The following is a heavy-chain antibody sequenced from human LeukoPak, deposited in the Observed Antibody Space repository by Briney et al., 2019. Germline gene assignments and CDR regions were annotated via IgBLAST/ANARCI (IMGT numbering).Heavy chain of an antibody. CDR1: GGSFSGYY. Sequence: SETLSLTCAVSGGSFSGYYWSLIRQPPGKGLEWIGEINHSGSTNYKPSVKSRVTISVDTSKNQFSLKLSSVTAADTAVYYCARDRLQLQSWGQGTLVTVSS. CDR2: INHSGST. J-gene: IGHJ5*02. D-gene: IGHD1-1*01. CDR3: ARDRLQLQS. V-gene: IGHV4-34*01.